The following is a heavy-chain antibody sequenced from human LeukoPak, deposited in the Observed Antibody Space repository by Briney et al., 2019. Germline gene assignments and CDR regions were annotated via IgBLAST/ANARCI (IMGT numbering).Heavy chain of an antibody. CDR1: GXTVSSNY. CDR3: ARDGADAFDI. D-gene: IGHD3-16*01. CDR2: IYSGDNT. J-gene: IGHJ3*02. V-gene: IGHV3-66*01. Sequence: GGSLRLSCAASGXTVSSNYMSWVRQAPGKGLEWVLVIYSGDNTYYADPVKGRFTISRDNSKNTLYLQMNSLRAEDTAVYYCARDGADAFDIWGQGTMVTVSS.